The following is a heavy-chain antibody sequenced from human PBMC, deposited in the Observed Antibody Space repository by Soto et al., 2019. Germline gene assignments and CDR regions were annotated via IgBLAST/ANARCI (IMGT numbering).Heavy chain of an antibody. V-gene: IGHV3-49*03. Sequence: PGGSLRLSCTASGFTFGDYAMSWFRQAPGKGLEWVGFIRSKAYGGTTEYAASVKGRFTISRDDSKSIAYLQMNSLKTEDTAVYYCTRGAGYSSGWYGLYYYYGMDVWGQGTTVTVSS. CDR2: IRSKAYGGTT. CDR3: TRGAGYSSGWYGLYYYYGMDV. CDR1: GFTFGDYA. D-gene: IGHD6-19*01. J-gene: IGHJ6*02.